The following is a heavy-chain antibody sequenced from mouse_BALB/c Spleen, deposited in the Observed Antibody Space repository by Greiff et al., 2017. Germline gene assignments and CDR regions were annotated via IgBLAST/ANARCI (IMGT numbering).Heavy chain of an antibody. V-gene: IGHV1-9*01. CDR2: ILPGSGST. CDR3: ARAYYGNYYWYFDV. J-gene: IGHJ1*01. D-gene: IGHD2-10*01. Sequence: VQLQQSGAELMKPGASVKISCKATGYTFSSYWIEWVKQRPGHGLEWIGEILPGSGSTNYNEKFKGKATFTADTSSNTAYMQLSSLTSEDSAVYYCARAYYGNYYWYFDVWGAGTTVTVSS. CDR1: GYTFSSYW.